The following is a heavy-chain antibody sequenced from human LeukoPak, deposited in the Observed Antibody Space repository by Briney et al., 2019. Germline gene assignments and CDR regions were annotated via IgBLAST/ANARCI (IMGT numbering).Heavy chain of an antibody. CDR1: GFTFSSYA. CDR3: AKDLSSVVVVAATPFGY. J-gene: IGHJ4*02. V-gene: IGHV3-23*01. Sequence: PGGSLRLYCAASGFTFSSYAMSRLPPAPGNGLEWGSDISGSGGSTYYADSVKGRFTIPRDNSKNTLYLQMNSLRAEDTAVYYCAKDLSSVVVVAATPFGYWGQGTLVAVSS. D-gene: IGHD2-15*01. CDR2: ISGSGGST.